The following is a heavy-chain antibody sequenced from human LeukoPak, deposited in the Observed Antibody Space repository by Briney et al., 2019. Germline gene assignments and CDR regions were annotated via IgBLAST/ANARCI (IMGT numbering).Heavy chain of an antibody. CDR2: IYYSGST. CDR1: GGSISSSSYY. CDR3: ARLYSSGWGGY. V-gene: IGHV4-39*01. J-gene: IGHJ4*02. Sequence: SSETLSLTCTVSGGSISSSSYYWGWIRQPPGKGLEWIGSIYYSGSTYYNPSLKSRVTISVDTSKNQFSLKLSSVTAADTAVYYCARLYSSGWGGYWGQGTLVTVSS. D-gene: IGHD6-19*01.